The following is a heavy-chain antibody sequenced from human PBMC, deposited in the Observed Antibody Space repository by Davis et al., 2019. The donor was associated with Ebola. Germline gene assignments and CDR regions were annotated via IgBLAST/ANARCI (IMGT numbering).Heavy chain of an antibody. CDR3: SERGSSV. CDR1: GVSISRHY. Sequence: PGGSLRLSCTVSGVSISRHYLSWIRQPPGKRLEWIGSIFYTGSAYYHSSLASRATISVDTSKNQFSLKLTSVTAADTAMYYCSERGSSVWGQGALVTVSS. CDR2: IFYTGSA. V-gene: IGHV4-59*03. D-gene: IGHD3-10*01. J-gene: IGHJ4*02.